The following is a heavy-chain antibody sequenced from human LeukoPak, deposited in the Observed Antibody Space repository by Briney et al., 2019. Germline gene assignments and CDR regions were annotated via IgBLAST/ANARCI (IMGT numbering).Heavy chain of an antibody. CDR3: ARHSPTKTFDY. Sequence: SETLSLTCTVSGGSISSGDYYWRWIRQPPGKGLEWIGYIYYSGSTSSNPSLKSRVTISVDTSKNQFSLRLSSVTAADTAVYYCARHSPTKTFDYWGQGTLVTVSP. CDR2: IYYSGST. CDR1: GGSISSGDYY. J-gene: IGHJ4*02. D-gene: IGHD1-14*01. V-gene: IGHV4-30-4*01.